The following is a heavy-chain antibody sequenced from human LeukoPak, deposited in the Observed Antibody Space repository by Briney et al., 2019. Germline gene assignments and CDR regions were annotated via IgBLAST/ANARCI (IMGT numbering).Heavy chain of an antibody. CDR3: AKYWGSSYNYAPFDS. CDR1: GFSNYA. Sequence: GGSLRLSCAASGFSNYAMAWVCQAPGKGLEWVSAISGDGSATYYGNSVKGRFTISRDSSKNTLYLQMNSLRAEDTAVFYCAKYWGSSYNYAPFDSWGQGTLVTVSS. J-gene: IGHJ4*02. V-gene: IGHV3-23*01. D-gene: IGHD3-10*01. CDR2: ISGDGSAT.